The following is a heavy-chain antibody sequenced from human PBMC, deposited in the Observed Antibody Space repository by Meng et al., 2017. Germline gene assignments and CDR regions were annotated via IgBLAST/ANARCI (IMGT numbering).Heavy chain of an antibody. CDR2: IKQDGSEK. V-gene: IGHV3-7*01. D-gene: IGHD4-23*01. CDR3: ARDSLNTVVFDY. Sequence: GESLKISCAASGFTFSSYWMSWVRQAPGKGLEWVANIKQDGSEKYYVDSVKGRFTISRDNAKNSLYLQMNSLRAEDTAVYYCARDSLNTVVFDYWGQGTQVTVSS. J-gene: IGHJ4*02. CDR1: GFTFSSYW.